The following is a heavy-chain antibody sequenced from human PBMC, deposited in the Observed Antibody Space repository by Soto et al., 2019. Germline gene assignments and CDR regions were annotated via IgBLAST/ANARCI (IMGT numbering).Heavy chain of an antibody. V-gene: IGHV4-59*01. CDR3: AREYYYDSNAVVDY. D-gene: IGHD3-22*01. CDR2: IYYSGST. J-gene: IGHJ4*02. CDR1: GGSISSYY. Sequence: SETLSLTCTVSGGSISSYYWSWIRQPPGKGLEWIGYIYYSGSTNYNPSLKSRVTISVDTSKNQFSLKLSSVTAADTAVYYCAREYYYDSNAVVDYWGQGTLVTVSS.